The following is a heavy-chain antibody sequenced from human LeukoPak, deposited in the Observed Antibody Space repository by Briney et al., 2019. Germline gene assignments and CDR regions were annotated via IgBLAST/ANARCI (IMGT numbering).Heavy chain of an antibody. CDR3: ARGPFTGGPCPRAFDY. V-gene: IGHV5-51*01. CDR1: GYSFSTYW. Sequence: GESLKISCKGSGYSFSTYWIGWVRQMPGKGLEWMGLINAADSDTRYSPSFQGQVLISVDKSISTAYLQWGNLKATDTAFYYWARGPFTGGPCPRAFDYWGQGTLGTVYS. J-gene: IGHJ4*02. D-gene: IGHD2-8*02. CDR2: INAADSDT.